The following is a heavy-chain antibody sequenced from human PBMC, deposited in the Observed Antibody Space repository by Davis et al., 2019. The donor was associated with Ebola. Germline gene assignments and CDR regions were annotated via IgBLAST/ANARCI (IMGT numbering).Heavy chain of an antibody. J-gene: IGHJ6*02. CDR2: ISYDGDSA. D-gene: IGHD4-17*01. Sequence: GESLKISCAASRFTFSSYAMHSVRQAPGKGLDWVAVISYDGDSAYYADSVKGRFTISRDDSKNTLYLQMNSLRAEDTAVYYCARDSDYGYYHGMDVWGQVTTVTVSS. V-gene: IGHV3-33*08. CDR1: RFTFSSYA. CDR3: ARDSDYGYYHGMDV.